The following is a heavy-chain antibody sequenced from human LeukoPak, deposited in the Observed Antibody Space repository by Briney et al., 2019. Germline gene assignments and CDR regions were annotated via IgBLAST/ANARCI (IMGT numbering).Heavy chain of an antibody. CDR2: IYHSGST. V-gene: IGHV4-4*02. D-gene: IGHD1-26*01. CDR3: ARLGGEWELPGRNKYYYYYMDV. CDR1: GGSISSSNW. Sequence: PSETLSLTCAVSGGSISSSNWWSWVRQPPGKGLEWIGEIYHSGSTNYNPSLKSRVTISVDTSKNQFSLKLSSVTAADTAVYYCARLGGEWELPGRNKYYYYYMDVWGKGTTVTVSS. J-gene: IGHJ6*03.